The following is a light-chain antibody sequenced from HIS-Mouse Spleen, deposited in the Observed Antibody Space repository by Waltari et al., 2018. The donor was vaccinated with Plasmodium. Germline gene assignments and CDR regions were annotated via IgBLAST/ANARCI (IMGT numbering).Light chain of an antibody. CDR3: QQYNSYSWT. Sequence: DIQMTQSPSTLSASVGDRVTTCRASQSISSRLAWYQQKPGKAHKLLIYKASSLESGVPSRFSGSGSGTEFTLTISSLQPDDFATYYCQQYNSYSWTFGQGTKVEIK. CDR2: KAS. J-gene: IGKJ1*01. V-gene: IGKV1-5*03. CDR1: QSISSR.